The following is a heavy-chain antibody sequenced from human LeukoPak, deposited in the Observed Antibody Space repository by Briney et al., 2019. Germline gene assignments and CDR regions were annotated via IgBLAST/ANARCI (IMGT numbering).Heavy chain of an antibody. CDR1: GFTVSSSY. Sequence: GGSLRLSCAASGFTVSSSYMNWVRQAPGKGLEWVSILYRATNTYYADSVKGRFTIARDNSKNPLYLQMNSLRAEDAAAYYCAKAPGHDFWSGYVHFGYWGQGTLVTVSS. CDR3: AKAPGHDFWSGYVHFGY. D-gene: IGHD3-3*01. CDR2: LYRATNT. J-gene: IGHJ4*02. V-gene: IGHV3-66*01.